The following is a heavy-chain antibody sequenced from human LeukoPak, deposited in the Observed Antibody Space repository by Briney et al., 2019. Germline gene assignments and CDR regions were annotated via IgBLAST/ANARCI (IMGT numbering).Heavy chain of an antibody. D-gene: IGHD3-9*01. Sequence: GGSLRLSCAASGFNFNNYAMRWVRQAPGKGLEFVSAISTNGGTTYYAKSVKGSFTISRDNTKNTLFLQMDSLRPEDMAVYYCARGSDYDILTAYVQWGQGALVTVSS. J-gene: IGHJ4*02. V-gene: IGHV3-64*01. CDR3: ARGSDYDILTAYVQ. CDR2: ISTNGGTT. CDR1: GFNFNNYA.